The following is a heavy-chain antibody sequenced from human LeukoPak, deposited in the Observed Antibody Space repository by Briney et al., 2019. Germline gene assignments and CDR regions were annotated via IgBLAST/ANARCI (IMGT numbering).Heavy chain of an antibody. CDR2: INPSGGST. J-gene: IGHJ4*02. V-gene: IGHV1-46*01. D-gene: IGHD2-15*01. Sequence: ASVKVSCKASGYTFTSYYMHWVRQAPGQGLEWMGIINPSGGSTSYAQKFQGRATMTRDTSTSTVYMELSSLRSEDTAVYYCARDTRAIVVVVAATLRGYFDYWGQGTLVTVSS. CDR1: GYTFTSYY. CDR3: ARDTRAIVVVVAATLRGYFDY.